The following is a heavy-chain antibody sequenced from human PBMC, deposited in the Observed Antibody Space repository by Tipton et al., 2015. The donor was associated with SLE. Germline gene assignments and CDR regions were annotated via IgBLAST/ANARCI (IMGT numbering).Heavy chain of an antibody. CDR1: GFTSSDYY. D-gene: IGHD4-11*01. CDR3: ARDDYSNWGYFHH. V-gene: IGHV3-11*06. CDR2: ISSSSSYT. Sequence: GSLRLSCAASGFTSSDYYMSWVRQTPGKGLEWVSYISSSSSYTNYADSVKGRFTISRDNAKNSLYLQMNSLRAEDTAVYYCARDDYSNWGYFHHWGQGTLVTVSS. J-gene: IGHJ1*01.